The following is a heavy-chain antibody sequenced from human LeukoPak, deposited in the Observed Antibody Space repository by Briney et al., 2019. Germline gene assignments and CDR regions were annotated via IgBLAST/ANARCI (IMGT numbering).Heavy chain of an antibody. CDR1: GFTFSSYW. Sequence: GGSLRLSCAASGFTFSSYWMPWIRHAPGKGLVWVSRIHSDGSSTGYADSVKGRFTISRDNAKNTLYLQMNSLRAEDTALYYCAKDTGPARYYYGMDVWGQGTTVTVSS. J-gene: IGHJ6*02. V-gene: IGHV3-74*01. CDR2: IHSDGSST. CDR3: AKDTGPARYYYGMDV. D-gene: IGHD4-17*01.